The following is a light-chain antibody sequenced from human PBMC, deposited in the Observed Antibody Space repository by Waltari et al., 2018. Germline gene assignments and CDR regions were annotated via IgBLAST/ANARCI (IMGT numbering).Light chain of an antibody. CDR1: QSLLHSSGYTF. V-gene: IGKV2-28*01. CDR2: LVS. CDR3: MQARQTPWT. J-gene: IGKJ1*01. Sequence: DIVMTQSPLSLPVSPGEPASISCRSSQSLLHSSGYTFLDWYLQKPGQSPQLLIYLVSNRASGVPDRFSGSGSGTEFTLKISRVEAEDVGVYYCMQARQTPWTFGQGAKVEIK.